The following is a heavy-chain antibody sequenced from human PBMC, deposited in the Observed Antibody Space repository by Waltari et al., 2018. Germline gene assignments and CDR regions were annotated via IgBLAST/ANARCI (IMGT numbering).Heavy chain of an antibody. J-gene: IGHJ3*02. Sequence: QLQLQESGPGLVKPSETLSLTCTVSGGSISSSSYYWGWIRQPPGKGLEWIGSIYYSGSTYYNPSLKSRVTISVDTSKNQFSLKLSSVTAADTAVYYCARHGAGSNYVSDAFDIWGQGTMVTVSS. D-gene: IGHD4-4*01. CDR3: ARHGAGSNYVSDAFDI. CDR2: IYYSGST. CDR1: GGSISSSSYY. V-gene: IGHV4-39*01.